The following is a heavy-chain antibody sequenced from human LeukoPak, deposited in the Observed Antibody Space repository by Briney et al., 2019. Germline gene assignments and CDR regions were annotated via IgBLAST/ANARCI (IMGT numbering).Heavy chain of an antibody. V-gene: IGHV3-21*01. CDR1: GFTFNIYS. CDR3: ARGLQVWYPGVAFDI. D-gene: IGHD5-18*01. CDR2: ISGTSNYI. J-gene: IGHJ3*02. Sequence: PGGSLRLSCAASGFTFNIYSMNCVRQAPGKGLEWVSSISGTSNYIYYADSVKGRFTISRDNAKNSLYLHMNSLRAEDTAVYYCARGLQVWYPGVAFDIWGQGTMVTVSS.